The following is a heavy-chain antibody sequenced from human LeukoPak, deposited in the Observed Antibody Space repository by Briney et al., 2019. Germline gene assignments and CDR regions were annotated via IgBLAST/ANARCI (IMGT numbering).Heavy chain of an antibody. CDR2: ISGSGGST. V-gene: IGHV3-23*01. D-gene: IGHD6-19*01. Sequence: GGSLRLSCAASGFTFSSYAMSWVRQAPGKGLELVSAISGSGGSTYYADSAKGRFTISRDNSKNTLYLQMNSLRAEDTAVYYCAKGPLPSQWLVGWFDPWGQGTLVTVSS. CDR1: GFTFSSYA. J-gene: IGHJ5*02. CDR3: AKGPLPSQWLVGWFDP.